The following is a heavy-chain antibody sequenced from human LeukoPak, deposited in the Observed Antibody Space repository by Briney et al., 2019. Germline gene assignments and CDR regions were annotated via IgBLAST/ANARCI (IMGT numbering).Heavy chain of an antibody. J-gene: IGHJ4*02. CDR2: ISYDGSNK. V-gene: IGHV3-30*03. CDR1: GFIFRNYG. Sequence: PGGSLRLSCAASGFIFRNYGMHWVRQAPGKGLEWVAVISYDGSNKYYADSVKGRFTISRDNSKNTLYLQMNSLRAEDTAVYYCARDLHGRRDYWGQGTLVTVSS. CDR3: ARDLHGRRDY. D-gene: IGHD5-24*01.